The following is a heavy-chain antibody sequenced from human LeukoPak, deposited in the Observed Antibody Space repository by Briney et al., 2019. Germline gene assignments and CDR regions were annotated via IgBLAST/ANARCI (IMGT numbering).Heavy chain of an antibody. CDR2: IIPIFGTA. V-gene: IGHV1-69*05. J-gene: IGHJ6*03. D-gene: IGHD6-6*01. CDR1: GGTFSSYA. CDR3: ARGEYSSSAYYYYYYMDV. Sequence: ASVKVSCKACGGTFSSYALSWVRQAPAQGLEWMGGIIPIFGTANYAQKFQGRVTITTDESTSTAYMELSSLRSEDTAVYYCARGEYSSSAYYYYYYMDVWGKGTTVTVSS.